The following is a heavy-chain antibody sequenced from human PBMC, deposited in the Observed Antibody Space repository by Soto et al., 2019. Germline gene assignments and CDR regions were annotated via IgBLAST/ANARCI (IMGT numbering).Heavy chain of an antibody. CDR2: IIPILYVA. D-gene: IGHD3-10*01. V-gene: IGHV1-69*02. CDR1: GGDFLSYT. J-gene: IGHJ6*02. Sequence: QLVQSGAEVKRPGSSVKVSCKASGGDFLSYTISWVRQVPGQGPEWMGTIIPILYVAKNAQKFQGRVAITADKATSTVYMELRSLRSDDTAVYYCAQMWFGELWHGMDVWGQGTTITVSS. CDR3: AQMWFGELWHGMDV.